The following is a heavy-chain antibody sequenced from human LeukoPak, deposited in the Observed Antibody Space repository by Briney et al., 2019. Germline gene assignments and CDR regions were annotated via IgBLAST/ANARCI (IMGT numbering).Heavy chain of an antibody. CDR2: IGSSSSYM. CDR3: VREEVASIRNTFDI. CDR1: GFTFSDYY. Sequence: PGGSLRLSCAGSGFTFSDYYMSWIRQAPGKGLEWVSSIGSSSSYMYYADSVEGRFTISRDNAQNSLYLQMNSLKVEDTAVYYCVREEVASIRNTFDIWGQGTMVTVSS. D-gene: IGHD5-12*01. V-gene: IGHV3-11*06. J-gene: IGHJ3*02.